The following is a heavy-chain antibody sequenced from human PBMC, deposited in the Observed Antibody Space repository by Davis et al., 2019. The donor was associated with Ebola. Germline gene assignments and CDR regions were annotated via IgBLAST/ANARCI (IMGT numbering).Heavy chain of an antibody. CDR3: ARLVALYDNSAYAYFDY. V-gene: IGHV4-59*01. CDR2: IHYSGSS. CDR1: GASITSYY. J-gene: IGHJ4*02. D-gene: IGHD3-22*01. Sequence: GSLRLSCTVSGASITSYYWSWIRQPPGKGLEYIGYIHYSGSSNYSPSLNSRVSISTDTSKSQFSLRLRSVTAADTAVYYCARLVALYDNSAYAYFDYWGQGTLVTVSS.